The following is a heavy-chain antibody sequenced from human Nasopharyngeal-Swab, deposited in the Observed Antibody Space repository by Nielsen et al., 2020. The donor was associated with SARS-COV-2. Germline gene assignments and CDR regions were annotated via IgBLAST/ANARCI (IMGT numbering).Heavy chain of an antibody. Sequence: ESLKISCAASGFTFSSYWMHWIRQPPGKGLEWIGEINHSGSTNYNPSLKSRVTISVDTSKNQFSLKLSSVTAADTAVYYCASHYDISFGMAFDIWGQGTMVTVSS. V-gene: IGHV4-34*01. J-gene: IGHJ3*02. CDR2: INHSGST. D-gene: IGHD3-9*01. CDR3: ASHYDISFGMAFDI. CDR1: GFTFSSYW.